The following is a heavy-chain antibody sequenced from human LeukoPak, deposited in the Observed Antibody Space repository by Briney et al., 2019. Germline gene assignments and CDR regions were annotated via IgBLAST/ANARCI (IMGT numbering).Heavy chain of an antibody. CDR3: ARLHLDSSGWYYFDY. CDR2: IYTSGST. V-gene: IGHV4-4*07. J-gene: IGHJ4*02. Sequence: SETLSLTCTVSGGSISSNYWSWVRQPAGQGLEWIGRIYTSGSTNYNPSPTSRVTMSVDTSKNQFSLKLSSVTAADTAVYYCARLHLDSSGWYYFDYWGQGTLVTVSS. D-gene: IGHD6-19*01. CDR1: GGSISSNY.